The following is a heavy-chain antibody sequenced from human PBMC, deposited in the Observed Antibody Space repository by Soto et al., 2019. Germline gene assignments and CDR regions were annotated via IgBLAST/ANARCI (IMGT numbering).Heavy chain of an antibody. CDR1: GGSISGSNW. CDR2: IYHSENINT. CDR3: AWDGNYHEF. Sequence: TSETLSLTCAASGGSISGSNWWSWVRQPLGKGLEWLGEIYHSENINTNYTPSLKSRVTISLDKSKNVFPLRLTSVTAADTAVYYCAWDGNYHEFWGQGTPVTVSS. V-gene: IGHV4-4*02. J-gene: IGHJ4*02. D-gene: IGHD1-1*01.